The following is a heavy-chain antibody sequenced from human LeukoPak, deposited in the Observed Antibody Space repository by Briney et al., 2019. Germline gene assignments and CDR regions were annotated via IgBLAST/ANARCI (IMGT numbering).Heavy chain of an antibody. J-gene: IGHJ4*02. CDR1: GGSISSYY. CDR3: ARVGYYVDY. CDR2: IYYSGST. V-gene: IGHV4-59*01. Sequence: SETLSLTRTVSGGSISSYYWSWIRQPPGKGLEWIGYIYYSGSTNYNPSLKSRVTISVDTSKNQFSLKLSSVTAADTAVYYCARVGYYVDYWGQGTLVTVSS.